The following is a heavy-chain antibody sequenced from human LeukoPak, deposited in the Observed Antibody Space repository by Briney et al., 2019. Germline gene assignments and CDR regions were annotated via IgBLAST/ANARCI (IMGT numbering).Heavy chain of an antibody. CDR3: ARSSGWYPPYYYYGMDV. CDR2: IYYSGST. V-gene: IGHV4-30-4*02. J-gene: IGHJ6*02. Sequence: SETLSLTCTVSGGSISSGDYYWSWIRQPPGKGLEWIGYIYYSGSTYYNPSLKSRVTISVDTSKNQFSLKLSSVTAADTAVYYCARSSGWYPPYYYYGMDVWGQGTTVTVSS. D-gene: IGHD6-19*01. CDR1: GGSISSGDYY.